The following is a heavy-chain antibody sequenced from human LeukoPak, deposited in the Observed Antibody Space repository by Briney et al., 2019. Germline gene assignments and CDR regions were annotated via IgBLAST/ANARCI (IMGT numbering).Heavy chain of an antibody. CDR1: GGSGDSVSSSTYY. Sequence: SETLSLTCTVSGGSGDSVSSSTYYWGWIRQPPGKGLEWIGNIYYTGSTYYNPSLKSRVTMSVDTSKNQFSLKVSSVTAADTAVYYCARLSKGRYFDYIFDYWGQGTLVPVSS. CDR2: IYYTGST. J-gene: IGHJ4*02. D-gene: IGHD3-9*01. V-gene: IGHV4-39*01. CDR3: ARLSKGRYFDYIFDY.